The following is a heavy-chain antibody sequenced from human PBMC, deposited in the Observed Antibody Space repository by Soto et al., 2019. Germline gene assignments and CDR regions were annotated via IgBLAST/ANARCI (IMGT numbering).Heavy chain of an antibody. CDR3: ARDPSFYGMDV. CDR1: GYTFTSYA. Sequence: QVQLVQSGAEEKKPGASVKVSCKASGYTFTSYAMHWVRQAPGQRLEWMGWINAGNGNTKYSQKFQGRVTITRDTSASTAYMELSSLRSEYTAVYYCARDPSFYGMDVWGQGTTVTVSS. J-gene: IGHJ6*02. V-gene: IGHV1-3*05. CDR2: INAGNGNT. D-gene: IGHD1-26*01.